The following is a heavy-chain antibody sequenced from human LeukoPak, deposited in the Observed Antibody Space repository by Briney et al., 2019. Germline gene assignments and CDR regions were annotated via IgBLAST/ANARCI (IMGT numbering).Heavy chain of an antibody. CDR3: TTDRDLLGYSSSWYGEDFDY. CDR1: GFPFTSAW. J-gene: IGHJ4*02. Sequence: PGGSLRLSCAASGFPFTSAWMSWVRQAPGKGLEWVGRIKSKIDGGTTDYAAPVKGRFTISRDDSKNTLYLQVNSLKAEDTAVYFCTTDRDLLGYSSSWYGEDFDYWGQGTLVTVSS. D-gene: IGHD6-13*01. CDR2: IKSKIDGGTT. V-gene: IGHV3-15*01.